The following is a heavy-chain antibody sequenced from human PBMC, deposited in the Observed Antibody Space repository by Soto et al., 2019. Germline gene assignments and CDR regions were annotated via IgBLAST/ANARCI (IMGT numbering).Heavy chain of an antibody. CDR1: GFTFSSYD. D-gene: IGHD2-15*01. J-gene: IGHJ6*02. CDR3: ARDIRYCSGNSCYSGGMDV. Sequence: EVQLVESGGGLVQPGGSLRLSCAASGFTFSSYDMHWVRQATGKGLEWVSGIGTAGDTYYPGAVKGRFTIARENAKNSLYLQMNSVRAEDTAVYYCARDIRYCSGNSCYSGGMDVWGQGTTVTVS. V-gene: IGHV3-13*01. CDR2: IGTAGDT.